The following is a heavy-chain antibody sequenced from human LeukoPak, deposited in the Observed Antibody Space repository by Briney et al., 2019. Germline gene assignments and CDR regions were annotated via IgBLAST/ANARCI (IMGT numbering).Heavy chain of an antibody. Sequence: PGGSLRLSCAASGFTFSSYAMSWVRQAPGQGLEWVSAISGSGGSTYYADSVKGRFTISRDNSKNTLYLQMNSLRAEDTAVYYCAKGSKSITIFGVAPPDYWGQGTLVTVSS. CDR3: AKGSKSITIFGVAPPDY. D-gene: IGHD3-3*01. V-gene: IGHV3-23*01. J-gene: IGHJ4*02. CDR1: GFTFSSYA. CDR2: ISGSGGST.